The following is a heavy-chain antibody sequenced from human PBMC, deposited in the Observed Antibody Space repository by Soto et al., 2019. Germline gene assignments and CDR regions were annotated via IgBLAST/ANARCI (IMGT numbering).Heavy chain of an antibody. V-gene: IGHV3-66*01. Sequence: EVQLVESGGGLVQPGGSLRLSCAASGFTVSSNYMSWVRQAPGRGLEWVSVTYPGGTTHYADSVKGRFTISRDNSKNTMDLQRTSLRADETAMYFCTREFRASGSRDAVVIWGQGTVVTVSS. D-gene: IGHD1-26*01. CDR3: TREFRASGSRDAVVI. CDR1: GFTVSSNY. J-gene: IGHJ3*02. CDR2: TYPGGTT.